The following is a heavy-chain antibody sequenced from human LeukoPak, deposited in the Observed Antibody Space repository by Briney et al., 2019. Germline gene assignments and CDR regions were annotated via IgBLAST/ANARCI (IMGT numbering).Heavy chain of an antibody. D-gene: IGHD6-19*01. CDR3: ASHEYSSGWYVTEYFQH. J-gene: IGHJ1*01. CDR2: IYYSGST. CDR1: GGSISSYY. Sequence: PSETLSLTCTVSGGSISSYYWSWIRQPPGKGLEWIGYIYYSGSTNYNPSLKSRVTISVDTSKNQFSLKLSSVTAADTAVYYCASHEYSSGWYVTEYFQHWGQGTLVTVSS. V-gene: IGHV4-59*01.